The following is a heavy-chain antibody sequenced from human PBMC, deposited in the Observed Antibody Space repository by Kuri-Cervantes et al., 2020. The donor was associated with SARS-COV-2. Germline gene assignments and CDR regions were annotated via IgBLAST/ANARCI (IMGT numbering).Heavy chain of an antibody. D-gene: IGHD5-18*01. CDR2: ISSSSSTI. Sequence: GGSLRLSCEASGFTFSSCSMNWVRQAQGKGLEWVSYISSSSSTINYADSVKGRFTISRDNAKNSLYLQMNSLRAEDTAVYYCARDLSSGLWAFDYWGQGTLVTVSS. J-gene: IGHJ4*02. V-gene: IGHV3-48*01. CDR1: GFTFSSCS. CDR3: ARDLSSGLWAFDY.